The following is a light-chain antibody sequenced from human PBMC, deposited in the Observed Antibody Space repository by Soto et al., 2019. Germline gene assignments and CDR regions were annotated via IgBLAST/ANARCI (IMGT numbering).Light chain of an antibody. CDR2: EVS. Sequence: QSVLTQPASVSGSPGQSITISCTGTSSDVGSYNYVSWYQQHPGKAPKLMIYEVSDRPSGISSRFSGSKSGNTASLTISGLQAEDDAYYYCSSYASSSALFGTGTKLTVL. V-gene: IGLV2-14*01. CDR3: SSYASSSAL. CDR1: SSDVGSYNY. J-gene: IGLJ6*01.